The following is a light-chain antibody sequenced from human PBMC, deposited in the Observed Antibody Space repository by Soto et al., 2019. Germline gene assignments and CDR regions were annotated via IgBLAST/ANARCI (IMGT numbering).Light chain of an antibody. CDR1: QSVSSD. V-gene: IGKV3-15*01. J-gene: IGKJ4*01. Sequence: EIVMTQSPATLSVSPGERATLSCRASQSVSSDLAWYHQKTGQAPRLLTYGASTRATGIPARFSGSGSGTEFTLTINRLQSEDSASYYCQQYYNSVLTFGGGTKVDI. CDR3: QQYYNSVLT. CDR2: GAS.